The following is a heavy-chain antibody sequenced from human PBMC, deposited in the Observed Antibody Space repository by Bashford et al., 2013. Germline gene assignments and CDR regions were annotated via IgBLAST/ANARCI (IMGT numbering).Heavy chain of an antibody. CDR3: AREIGGPCYFDY. CDR2: IHPPDIST. V-gene: IGHV1-46*01. J-gene: IGHJ4*02. Sequence: ASVKVSCKAAGGIFTSYGISWVRQAPGQGLEWLGRIHPPDISTHYDQMFQGRFTVTGDSSTNTVSMELSGLTSDDTAIYYCAREIGGPCYFDYWGQGALVTVSS. CDR1: GGIFTSYG. D-gene: IGHD3-16*01.